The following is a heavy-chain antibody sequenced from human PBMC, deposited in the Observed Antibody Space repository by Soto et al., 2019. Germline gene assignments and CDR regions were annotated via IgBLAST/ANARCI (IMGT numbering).Heavy chain of an antibody. CDR3: ARDRYHTAIVHAFDI. CDR2: ISSSGSNI. CDR1: GFTFSDYD. Sequence: NPGGSLRLSGAASGFTFSDYDMSWIRQAPWKGLEWVSYISSSGSNIYYADSVKGRFTISRDNAKNSLYLQMNSLRAEDTDVYYCARDRYHTAIVHAFDILGQGTMPTVSS. J-gene: IGHJ3*02. D-gene: IGHD5-18*01. V-gene: IGHV3-11*01.